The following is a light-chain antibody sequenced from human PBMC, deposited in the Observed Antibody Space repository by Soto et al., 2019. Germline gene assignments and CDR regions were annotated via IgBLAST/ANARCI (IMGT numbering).Light chain of an antibody. CDR3: CSYAGSYTWV. V-gene: IGLV2-11*01. J-gene: IGLJ3*02. Sequence: QSALTQPRSVSGSPGQSVTISCTVISSGVGRSNYVSWYQHHPGKAPKLVIYDVSQRPSGVPDRFAGSKSGSTASLTISGLQPEDDADYFCCSYAGSYTWVFGGGTKLTVL. CDR1: SSGVGRSNY. CDR2: DVS.